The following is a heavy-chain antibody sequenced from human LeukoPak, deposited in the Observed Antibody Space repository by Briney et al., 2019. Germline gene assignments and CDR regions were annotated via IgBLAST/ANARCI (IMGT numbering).Heavy chain of an antibody. Sequence: GASLKISCKGSGYIFTSYWIGWVRQVPGKGLEGMGIIYAGESDTIYSPSFQGQVTISADKSISTAYLQWSSLKASDTAMYYCARSLRYFDWLLSFSYYFAYWGQGTLVTVSS. D-gene: IGHD3-9*01. CDR2: IYAGESDT. CDR3: ARSLRYFDWLLSFSYYFAY. CDR1: GYIFTSYW. V-gene: IGHV5-51*01. J-gene: IGHJ4*02.